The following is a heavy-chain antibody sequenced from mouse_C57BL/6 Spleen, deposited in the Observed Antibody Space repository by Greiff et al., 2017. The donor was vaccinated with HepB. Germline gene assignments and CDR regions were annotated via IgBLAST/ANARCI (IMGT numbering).Heavy chain of an antibody. CDR3: ASTTVVGARDY. V-gene: IGHV1-64*01. CDR1: GYTFTSYW. J-gene: IGHJ4*01. D-gene: IGHD1-1*01. Sequence: QVQLQQPGAELVKPGASVKLSCKASGYTFTSYWMHWVKQRPGQGLEWIGMIHPNSGSTNYNEKFKSKATLTVDKSSSTAYMQLSSLTSEDSAVYYCASTTVVGARDYWGQGTSVTVSS. CDR2: IHPNSGST.